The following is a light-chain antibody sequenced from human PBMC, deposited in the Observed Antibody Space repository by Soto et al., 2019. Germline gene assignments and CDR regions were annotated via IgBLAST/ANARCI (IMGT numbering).Light chain of an antibody. V-gene: IGKV1-33*01. J-gene: IGKJ3*01. CDR1: QDISNY. Sequence: DIQMTQSPSSLSASVGDRVTITCQASQDISNYLNWYQQKPGKAPRLLIYDASNLETGVTSKFSGSGSGTDFPFTISSLQPEDIATSYCQQYLNRQISTFGPGTKVDIK. CDR2: DAS. CDR3: QQYLNRQIST.